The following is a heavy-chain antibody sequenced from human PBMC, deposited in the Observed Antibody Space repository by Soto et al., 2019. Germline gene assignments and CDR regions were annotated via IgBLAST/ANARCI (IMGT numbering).Heavy chain of an antibody. CDR3: ERYGSSWYERAFDI. J-gene: IGHJ3*02. Sequence: HSETLSLTCTVSGGSISSGDYYWSWIRQPPGKGLEWIGYIYYSGSTCYNPSLKSRVTISVDTSKNQFSLKLSSVTAADTAVYYCERYGSSWYERAFDIWGQGTMVTVSS. CDR2: IYYSGST. V-gene: IGHV4-30-4*01. D-gene: IGHD6-13*01. CDR1: GGSISSGDYY.